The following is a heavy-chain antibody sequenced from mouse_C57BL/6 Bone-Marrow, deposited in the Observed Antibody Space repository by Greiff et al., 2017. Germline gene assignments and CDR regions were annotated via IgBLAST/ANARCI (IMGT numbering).Heavy chain of an antibody. D-gene: IGHD1-1*01. Sequence: QVQLQQSGAELARPGASVKLSCKASGYTFTSYGISWVKQRTGQGLEWIGEIYPRSGNTYYNEKFTGKATRTGDKSSSTAYMETRSLTSEDSAVYFCARSGSSLSWFAYWGQGTLVTVSA. J-gene: IGHJ3*01. CDR1: GYTFTSYG. V-gene: IGHV1-81*01. CDR2: IYPRSGNT. CDR3: ARSGSSLSWFAY.